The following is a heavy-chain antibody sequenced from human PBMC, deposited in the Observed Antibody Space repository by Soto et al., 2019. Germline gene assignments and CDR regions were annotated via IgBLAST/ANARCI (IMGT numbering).Heavy chain of an antibody. D-gene: IGHD3-22*01. Sequence: SVKVSCKASGFTFTSSAVQWVRQARGQRLEWIGWIVVGSGNTNYAQKFQERVTITRDMSTSTAYMELSSLRSEDTAVYYCAAGKVVVGTFDYWGQGTLVTSPQ. V-gene: IGHV1-58*01. J-gene: IGHJ4*02. CDR1: GFTFTSSA. CDR3: AAGKVVVGTFDY. CDR2: IVVGSGNT.